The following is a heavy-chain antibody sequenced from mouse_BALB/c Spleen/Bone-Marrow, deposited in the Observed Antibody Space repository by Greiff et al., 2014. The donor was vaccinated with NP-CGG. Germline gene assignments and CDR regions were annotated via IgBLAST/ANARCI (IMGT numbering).Heavy chain of an antibody. CDR3: TREGYYGSPFAY. CDR1: GYTFTSYW. Sequence: QVQLQQSGAELAKPGASVKMSCKASGYTFTSYWMHWVKQRPGQGLEWIGYINPSTGYTEYNQKFKDKATLTADKSSSTAYMQLSSLTSEDSAVYYCTREGYYGSPFAYWGQGTLVTVSA. D-gene: IGHD1-1*01. J-gene: IGHJ3*01. CDR2: INPSTGYT. V-gene: IGHV1-7*01.